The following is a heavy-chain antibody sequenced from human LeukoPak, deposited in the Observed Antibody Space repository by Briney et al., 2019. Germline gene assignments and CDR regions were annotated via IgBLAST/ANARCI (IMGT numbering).Heavy chain of an antibody. CDR2: IIGYTGNT. CDR3: ARSSWFGGRSEWRWFDP. D-gene: IGHD3-10*01. CDR1: GYNISSYG. J-gene: IGHJ5*01. V-gene: IGHV1-18*01. Sequence: ASVKLTCKASGYNISSYGISWVRRSPGQELVWMVGIIGYTGNTNYTQNLMSRITMMPDTSTSTAYMELRSLRSDDTALYYCARSSWFGGRSEWRWFDPFSQGTLVTISS.